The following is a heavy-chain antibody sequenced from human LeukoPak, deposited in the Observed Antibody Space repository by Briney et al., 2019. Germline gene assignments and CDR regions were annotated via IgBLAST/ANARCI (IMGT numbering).Heavy chain of an antibody. CDR3: ARRTSGPIVGATPGLDY. CDR1: GGSISSYY. J-gene: IGHJ4*02. Sequence: SETLSLTCTVSGGSISSYYWSWIRQPPGKGLEWIGEINHSGSTNYNPSLKSRVTISVDTSKNQFSLKLSSVTAADTAVYYCARRTSGPIVGATPGLDYWGQGTLVTVSS. CDR2: INHSGST. D-gene: IGHD1-26*01. V-gene: IGHV4-34*01.